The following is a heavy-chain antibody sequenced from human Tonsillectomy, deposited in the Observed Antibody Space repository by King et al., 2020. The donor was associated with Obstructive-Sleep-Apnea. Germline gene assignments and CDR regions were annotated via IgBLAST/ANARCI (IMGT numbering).Heavy chain of an antibody. V-gene: IGHV4-34*01. CDR2: INHSGST. Sequence: VQLQQWGAGLLKPSETLSLPCAVYGGSFSGYYWSWIRQPPGKGLEWIGEINHSGSTNYNPSLKSRVTISVDTSKNQFSLKLSSVTAADTAVYYCARGEDYYDSSGYHRWGQGTLVTVSS. D-gene: IGHD3-22*01. J-gene: IGHJ5*02. CDR1: GGSFSGYY. CDR3: ARGEDYYDSSGYHR.